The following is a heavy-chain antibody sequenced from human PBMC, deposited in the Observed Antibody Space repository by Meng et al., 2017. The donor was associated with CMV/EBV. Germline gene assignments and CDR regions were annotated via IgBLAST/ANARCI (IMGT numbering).Heavy chain of an antibody. V-gene: IGHV4-39*07. CDR2: IYYSGST. Sequence: GSLRLSCTVSGGSISSSSYYWGWIRQPPGKGLEWIGSIYYSGSTYYNPSLKSRVTISVDTSKNQFSPKLSSVTAADTAVYYCARRITSDRFDPWGQGTLVTVSS. CDR3: ARRITSDRFDP. CDR1: GGSISSSSYY. J-gene: IGHJ5*02. D-gene: IGHD3-10*01.